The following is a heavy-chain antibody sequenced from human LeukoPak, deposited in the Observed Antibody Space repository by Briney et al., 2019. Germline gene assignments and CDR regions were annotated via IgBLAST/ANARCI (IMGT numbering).Heavy chain of an antibody. J-gene: IGHJ4*02. Sequence: KPGESLKISCKGSGYSFTTYWITWVRQMPGKGLEWMGIISPGDTEIRYSPSFQGQVTISADKSISTAYLQWSSLKASDNAMYYCARASRDGYNQNFDYWGQGTLVTVSS. V-gene: IGHV5-51*01. D-gene: IGHD5-24*01. CDR2: ISPGDTEI. CDR3: ARASRDGYNQNFDY. CDR1: GYSFTTYW.